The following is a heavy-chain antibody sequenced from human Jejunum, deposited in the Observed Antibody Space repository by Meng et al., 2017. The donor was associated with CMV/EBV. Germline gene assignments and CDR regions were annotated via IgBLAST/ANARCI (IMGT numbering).Heavy chain of an antibody. D-gene: IGHD3-16*01. Sequence: VAGDSISGYYCSWIRKPQGKGLEWIGNVDYYGSTKYNPSLKSRVTISVDPARSQLSLKLGSVSAADTAVYYCARGWGTTSPWDYWGQGMLVTVSS. CDR3: ARGWGTTSPWDY. J-gene: IGHJ4*02. CDR2: VDYYGST. CDR1: GDSISGYY. V-gene: IGHV4-59*13.